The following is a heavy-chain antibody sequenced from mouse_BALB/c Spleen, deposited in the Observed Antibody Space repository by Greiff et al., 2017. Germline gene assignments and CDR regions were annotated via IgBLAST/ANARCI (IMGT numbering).Heavy chain of an antibody. V-gene: IGHV1S137*01. J-gene: IGHJ1*01. Sequence: VQLQQSGAELVRPGVSVKISCKGSGYTFTDYAMHWVKQSHAKSLEWIGVISTYYGDASYNQKFKGKATMTVDKSSSTAYMELARLTSEDSAIYYCARTRGNWDWYFDVWGAGTTGTVSS. D-gene: IGHD4-1*01. CDR3: ARTRGNWDWYFDV. CDR1: GYTFTDYA. CDR2: ISTYYGDA.